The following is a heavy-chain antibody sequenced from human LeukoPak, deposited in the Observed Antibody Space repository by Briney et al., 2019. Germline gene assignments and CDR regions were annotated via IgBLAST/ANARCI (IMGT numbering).Heavy chain of an antibody. CDR1: GGTFSSYA. J-gene: IGHJ3*02. CDR2: IIPIFGTA. CDR3: ARDGAEAGRVFDI. V-gene: IGHV1-69*13. Sequence: ASVKVSCKASGGTFSSYAISWVRQAPGQGLEWMGGIIPIFGTANYAQKFQGRVTITADESTSTAYMELSSLRSEDTAVYYCARDGAEAGRVFDIWGQGTMVTVSS.